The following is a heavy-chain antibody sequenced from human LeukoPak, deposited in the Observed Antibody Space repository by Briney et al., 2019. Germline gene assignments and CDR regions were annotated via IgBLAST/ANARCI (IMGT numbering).Heavy chain of an antibody. V-gene: IGHV3-23*01. D-gene: IGHD6-13*01. Sequence: PGGSLRLSCAASGFSFNSYTMNWVRQAPGKGLEWVSAISGSGAGTYYADSVKGRFTISRDNSKNTLYLQMHSLRAEDTAVYYCATNTSSWSFDYWGQGTLVTVSS. CDR1: GFSFNSYT. CDR2: ISGSGAGT. J-gene: IGHJ4*02. CDR3: ATNTSSWSFDY.